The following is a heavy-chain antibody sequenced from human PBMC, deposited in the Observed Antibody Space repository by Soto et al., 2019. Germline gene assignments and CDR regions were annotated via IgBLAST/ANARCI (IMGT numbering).Heavy chain of an antibody. D-gene: IGHD3-10*01. V-gene: IGHV1-2*04. CDR3: ARAQSAYGWFGEASGLDV. J-gene: IGHJ6*01. CDR2: INPNSGGT. CDR1: GYTFTSYA. Sequence: ASVKVSCKASGYTFTSYAMHWVRQAPGQGLEWMGWINPNSGGTNYAQKFQGWVTMTRDTSISTAYMELSRLRSDDTAVYYCARAQSAYGWFGEASGLDVWGQATTVTVSS.